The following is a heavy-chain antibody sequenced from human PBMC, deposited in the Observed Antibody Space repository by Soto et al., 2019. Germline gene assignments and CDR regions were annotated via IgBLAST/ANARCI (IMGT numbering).Heavy chain of an antibody. V-gene: IGHV2-5*02. CDR3: ARTSVNWGSRGLVDY. CDR2: LYWDDDK. CDR1: GFSLSTSGVG. Sequence: QITLKESGPTLVKPTQTLTLTCTFSGFSLSTSGVGVGWIRQPPGKALEWLAFLYWDDDKRYSPSLKSRLTITKDTSKTQLLLTMTNMDPVDTATYYCARTSVNWGSRGLVDYWGQGTLVTVAS. J-gene: IGHJ4*02. D-gene: IGHD7-27*01.